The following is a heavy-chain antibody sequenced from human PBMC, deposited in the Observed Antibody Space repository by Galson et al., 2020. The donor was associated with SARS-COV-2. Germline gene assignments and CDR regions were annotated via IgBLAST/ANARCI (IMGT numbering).Heavy chain of an antibody. Sequence: ASVKVSCKASGYTFTSYGISWVRQAPGQGLEWMGWISAYNGNRSYAQKFQGRVAMTTDTSTTTVYMELRRLKYDDTAVYYCARDGKTTVVVPGPSPSLDYWGQGTLVTVSS. CDR3: ARDGKTTVVVPGPSPSLDY. J-gene: IGHJ4*02. CDR2: ISAYNGNR. V-gene: IGHV1-18*01. CDR1: GYTFTSYG. D-gene: IGHD2-15*01.